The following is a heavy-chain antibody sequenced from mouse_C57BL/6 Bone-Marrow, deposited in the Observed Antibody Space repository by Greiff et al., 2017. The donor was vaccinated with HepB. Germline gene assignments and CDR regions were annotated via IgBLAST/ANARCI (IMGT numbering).Heavy chain of an antibody. D-gene: IGHD1-1*01. CDR3: ARWGEIYYYGSSPWFAY. J-gene: IGHJ3*01. V-gene: IGHV1-82*01. CDR1: GYAFSSSW. Sequence: QVQLQQSGPELVKPGASVKISCKASGYAFSSSWMNWVKQRPGKGLEWIGRIYPGDGDTNYNGKFKGKATLTADKSSSTAYMQLSSLTSEDSAVYFCARWGEIYYYGSSPWFAYWGQGTLVTVSA. CDR2: IYPGDGDT.